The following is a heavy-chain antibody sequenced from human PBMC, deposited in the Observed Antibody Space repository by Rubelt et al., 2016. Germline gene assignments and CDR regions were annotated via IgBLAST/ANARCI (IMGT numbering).Heavy chain of an antibody. CDR3: GRGNSWYPL. V-gene: IGHV5-10-1*03. Sequence: EVQLVQSGAEVKKPGESLRISCKGSGYNFTTYWISWVRQTPGKGLEWMGRIAPSDSYIIYSPSFQGHVTISADKSISTAYLQWSSLKASDTAMYYCGRGNSWYPLWGQGTLVTVSS. J-gene: IGHJ4*02. D-gene: IGHD6-13*01. CDR2: IAPSDSYI. CDR1: GYNFTTYW.